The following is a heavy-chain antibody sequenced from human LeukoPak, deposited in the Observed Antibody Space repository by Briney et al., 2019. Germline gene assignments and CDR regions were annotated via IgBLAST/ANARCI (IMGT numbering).Heavy chain of an antibody. V-gene: IGHV3-23*01. CDR3: AKDRQLEDSIPFDY. Sequence: GGSLRLSCAASGFTFSSYAMSWVRQAPGKGLEWVSGISGSGDNIYYADSVKGRFTISRDNSKNTLYLQMNSLRAEDTAVYYCAKDRQLEDSIPFDYWGQGTLVTVSS. J-gene: IGHJ4*02. CDR2: ISGSGDNI. CDR1: GFTFSSYA. D-gene: IGHD1-1*01.